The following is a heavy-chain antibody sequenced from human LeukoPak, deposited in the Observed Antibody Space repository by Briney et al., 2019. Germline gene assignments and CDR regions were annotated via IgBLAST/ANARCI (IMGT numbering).Heavy chain of an antibody. J-gene: IGHJ6*02. CDR1: GGTFSSYA. Sequence: GASVKVSCKASGGTFSSYAISWVRQAPGQGLEWMGGIIPIFGTANYAQKFQGRVTITADESTSTAYMELSSLRSEDTAVYYCAANGGTMTYYYYGMDVWGQGTTVTVSS. CDR2: IIPIFGTA. CDR3: AANGGTMTYYYYGMDV. D-gene: IGHD4-23*01. V-gene: IGHV1-69*13.